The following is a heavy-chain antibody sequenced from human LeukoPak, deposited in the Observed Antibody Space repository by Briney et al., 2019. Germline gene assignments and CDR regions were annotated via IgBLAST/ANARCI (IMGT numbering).Heavy chain of an antibody. CDR1: GDTFSIYG. CDR2: IIPLVDIT. D-gene: IGHD2-2*02. Sequence: GASVKVSCKASGDTFSIYGINWVRQAPGQGLEWMGRIIPLVDITNYAQKFQDRVTITADRSTSTAYMELSSLRSEDTAVYYCARDGGHCSSSTCYKWSDYWGQGTLVTVSS. V-gene: IGHV1-69*04. J-gene: IGHJ4*02. CDR3: ARDGGHCSSSTCYKWSDY.